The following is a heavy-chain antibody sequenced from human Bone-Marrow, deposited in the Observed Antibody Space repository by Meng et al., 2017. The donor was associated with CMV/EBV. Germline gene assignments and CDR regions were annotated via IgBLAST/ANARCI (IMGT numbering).Heavy chain of an antibody. CDR1: GFTFPNTW. D-gene: IGHD3-16*01. CDR3: TTLCCAFGDN. V-gene: IGHV3-15*07. J-gene: IGHJ4*02. Sequence: CAASGFTFPNTWMNWVRQAPGKGLEWVGRIRTKNEGGTIDYAAPVKGRFTISRDDSINMLYLQMNSLKTEDTAVYYCTTLCCAFGDNWGQGTLVTVSS. CDR2: IRTKNEGGTI.